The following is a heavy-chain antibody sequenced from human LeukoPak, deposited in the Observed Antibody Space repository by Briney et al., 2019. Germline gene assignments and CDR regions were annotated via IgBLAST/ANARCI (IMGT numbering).Heavy chain of an antibody. J-gene: IGHJ4*02. CDR2: ISGSGGST. Sequence: GGSLRLSCAASGFTFSSYAMSWVRQAPGKGLEWVPAISGSGGSTYYADSVKGRFTISRDNSKNTLYLQMNSLRAEDTAVDYCVCGDTHDYWGQGTLVTVSS. V-gene: IGHV3-23*01. CDR3: VCGDTHDY. CDR1: GFTFSSYA. D-gene: IGHD5-18*01.